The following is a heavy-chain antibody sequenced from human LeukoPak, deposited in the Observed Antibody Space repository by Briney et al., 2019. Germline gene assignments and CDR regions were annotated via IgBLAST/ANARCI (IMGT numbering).Heavy chain of an antibody. CDR3: AREGPRRYYYDSSGYSIDY. V-gene: IGHV3-48*01. CDR2: ISSSSSTI. D-gene: IGHD3-22*01. Sequence: GGSLRLSCAASGFTFSSYEMNWVRQAPGKGLEWVSYISSSSSTIYYADSVKGRFTISRDNAKNSLYLQMNSLRAEDTAVYYCAREGPRRYYYDSSGYSIDYWGQGTLVTVSS. J-gene: IGHJ4*02. CDR1: GFTFSSYE.